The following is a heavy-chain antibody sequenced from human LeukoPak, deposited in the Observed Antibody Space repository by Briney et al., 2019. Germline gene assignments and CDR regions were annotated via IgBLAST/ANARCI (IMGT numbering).Heavy chain of an antibody. CDR1: GYTFTGYY. Sequence: ASVKVSCKASGYTFTGYYMHWVRQAPGQGLEWMGWINPNSGGTNYAQKFQGRVTMTRDTSISTAYLQWSSLKASDTAMYYCARWAGPWLFNWFDPWGQGTLVTVSS. J-gene: IGHJ5*02. V-gene: IGHV1-2*02. D-gene: IGHD3-22*01. CDR2: INPNSGGT. CDR3: ARWAGPWLFNWFDP.